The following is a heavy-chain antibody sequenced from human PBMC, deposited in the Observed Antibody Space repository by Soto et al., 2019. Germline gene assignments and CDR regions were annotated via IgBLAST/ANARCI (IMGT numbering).Heavy chain of an antibody. Sequence: PSETLSLTCAVSITNIYYFGWIRQPPGKGLEWIGSIYHSGSTYYNPSLKSRVTISVETSRNQFSLKLRSVTAADTAVYFCASPSSAYCSDTSCYVDTFHYWGQGTMVTVSS. CDR1: ITNIYY. CDR2: IYHSGST. V-gene: IGHV4-38-2*01. J-gene: IGHJ4*02. D-gene: IGHD2-2*01. CDR3: ASPSSAYCSDTSCYVDTFHY.